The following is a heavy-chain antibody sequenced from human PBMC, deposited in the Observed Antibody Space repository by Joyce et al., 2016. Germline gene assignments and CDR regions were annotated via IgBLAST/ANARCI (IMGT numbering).Heavy chain of an antibody. Sequence: VKLVESGGGLVQPGGSLRLSCSASGFYFSTFFMNWVRQAPDKGLEWLSVINGASSEMYYAKSVEGRFTISRDNVKKSLYLQMNSLRDDDTAVYYCVGGAGWLPDFWGQGTQVTVSA. J-gene: IGHJ4*02. CDR1: GFYFSTFF. CDR2: INGASSEM. V-gene: IGHV3-48*02. CDR3: VGGAGWLPDF. D-gene: IGHD6-19*01.